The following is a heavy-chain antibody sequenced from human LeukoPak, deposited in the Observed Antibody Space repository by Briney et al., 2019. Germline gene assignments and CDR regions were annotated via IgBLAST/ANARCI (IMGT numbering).Heavy chain of an antibody. D-gene: IGHD6-13*01. J-gene: IGHJ3*01. V-gene: IGHV3-7*04. CDR3: ARIKYNSNWWEAFDV. CDR2: INQEGSER. Sequence: GGSLRLSCAASGFTFSSDWMLWVRQAPEKGLEWVATINQEGSERYYVDSVKGRFTISRDNAKNSPSLQMNSLRAEDTAMYYCARIKYNSNWWEAFDVWGQGTMVTVSS. CDR1: GFTFSSDW.